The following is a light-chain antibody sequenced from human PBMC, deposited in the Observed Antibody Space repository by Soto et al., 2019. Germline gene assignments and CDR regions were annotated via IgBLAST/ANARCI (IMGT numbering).Light chain of an antibody. J-gene: IGKJ1*01. Sequence: DIQMTQSPSALSASVGDRVTISCRTSQNIKKFLNWYRQKPGEAPDLLIYTASNLQAGFPSRFSGSGSGTDFTLTISRLEPEDFAVYYCQQYGSSPTTFGQGTKVDIK. CDR1: QNIKKF. V-gene: IGKV1-39*01. CDR2: TAS. CDR3: QQYGSSPTT.